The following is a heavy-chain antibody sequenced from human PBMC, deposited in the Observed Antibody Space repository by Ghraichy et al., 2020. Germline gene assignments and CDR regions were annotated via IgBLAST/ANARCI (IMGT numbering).Heavy chain of an antibody. V-gene: IGHV3-20*04. D-gene: IGHD2-2*01. CDR1: GFSYDNFG. J-gene: IGHJ4*02. CDR2: INWSGDIT. CDR3: ARIARYAFDSTGAYYLDF. Sequence: GGSLRLSCAASGFSYDNFGLSWVRQVPGKGLQLVAGINWSGDITIYASSVEGRFTISRDNAEKSLNLQMDSLKVDDTAIYFCARIARYAFDSTGAYYLDFWGQGTQVTVSS.